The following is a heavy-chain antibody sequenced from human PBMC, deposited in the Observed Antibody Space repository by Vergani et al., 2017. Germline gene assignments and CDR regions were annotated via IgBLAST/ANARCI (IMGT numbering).Heavy chain of an antibody. V-gene: IGHV3-30*02. D-gene: IGHD1-1*01. J-gene: IGHJ1*01. CDR3: ATKSCGTPGCQIGYFRE. Sequence: QVQLVESGGGVVQRGGSLRLSCATSGFTLSNYDMQWIRQGPGKGLEFVAFIQIDGSNQYYADSVKGRFTISRDNSKSTLYLQMNSLRTEDTAVYYCATKSCGTPGCQIGYFREWGQGTLVTVSS. CDR2: IQIDGSNQ. CDR1: GFTLSNYD.